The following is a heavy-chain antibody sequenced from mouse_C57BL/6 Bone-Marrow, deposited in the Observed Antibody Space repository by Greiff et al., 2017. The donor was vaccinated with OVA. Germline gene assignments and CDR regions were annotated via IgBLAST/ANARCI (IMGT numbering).Heavy chain of an antibody. J-gene: IGHJ2*01. CDR2: LNPGSGGT. V-gene: IGHV1-54*01. D-gene: IGHD2-1*01. Sequence: VQLQQSGAELVRPGTSVKVSCKASGYAFTNYLIEWVKQRPGQGLEWIGVLNPGSGGTNYNEKFKGKATLTADKSSSTAYMQLSSLTSEDSAVYFCARWGNFYFDYWGQGTTLTVSS. CDR1: GYAFTNYL. CDR3: ARWGNFYFDY.